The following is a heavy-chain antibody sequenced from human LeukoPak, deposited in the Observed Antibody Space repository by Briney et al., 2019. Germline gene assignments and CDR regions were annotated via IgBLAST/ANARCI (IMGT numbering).Heavy chain of an antibody. CDR3: AKTGDYFDSTDYYRPDAFDI. D-gene: IGHD3-22*01. J-gene: IGHJ3*02. CDR2: ISGSGSMT. CDR1: GITFRIYA. V-gene: IGHV3-23*01. Sequence: GGSLRLSCAGSGITFRIYAMTWVRQAPGKGLEWVSAISGSGSMTYYADSVKGRFTISRDKSNNTLYLQMNSLRAEDTALYHCAKTGDYFDSTDYYRPDAFDIWGRGTMVTVSS.